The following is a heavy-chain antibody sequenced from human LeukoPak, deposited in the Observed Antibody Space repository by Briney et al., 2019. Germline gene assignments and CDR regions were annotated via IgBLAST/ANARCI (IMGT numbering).Heavy chain of an antibody. D-gene: IGHD5-24*01. CDR3: AGRWRGTLDY. CDR2: IYSTGTT. V-gene: IGHV4-4*09. CDR1: GTFVSGFY. Sequence: PSETLSLTCTVSGTFVSGFYWTWIRQPPGKGLEWIGFIYSTGTTSYNSSLQSRVTTSVDTSKNQFSLKLKSVAAADTAIYYCAGRWRGTLDYWGRGTLVAVSS. J-gene: IGHJ4*02.